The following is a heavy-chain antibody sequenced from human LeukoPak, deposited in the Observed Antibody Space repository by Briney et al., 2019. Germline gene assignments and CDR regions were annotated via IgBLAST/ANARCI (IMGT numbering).Heavy chain of an antibody. CDR2: TDYRSKWSY. CDR3: AGGRSLSLIN. V-gene: IGHV6-1*01. CDR1: GDCVSSNIGS. J-gene: IGHJ4*01. Sequence: SQTPSVTPAISGDCVSSNIGSGNWIRQSPSRGLEWLGRTDYRSKWSYDYAVSVKSRVIINADTSKHQLSLQLNSVTPEDTAVDYCAGGRSLSLINWGDGILGTVSS. D-gene: IGHD2-15*01.